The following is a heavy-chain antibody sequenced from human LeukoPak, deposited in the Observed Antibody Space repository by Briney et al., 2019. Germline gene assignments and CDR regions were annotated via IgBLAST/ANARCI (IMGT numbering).Heavy chain of an antibody. D-gene: IGHD5-18*01. CDR3: ARDSAMADPDYWYFDL. CDR1: GFTFSSYS. V-gene: IGHV3-21*01. Sequence: GGSLRLSCAASGFTFSSYSMNWVRQAPGKGLEWVSSISSSSSYIYYADSVKGRFTISRDNAKNSLYLQMNSLRAEDTAVYYCARDSAMADPDYWYFDLWGRGTPVTVSS. CDR2: ISSSSSYI. J-gene: IGHJ2*01.